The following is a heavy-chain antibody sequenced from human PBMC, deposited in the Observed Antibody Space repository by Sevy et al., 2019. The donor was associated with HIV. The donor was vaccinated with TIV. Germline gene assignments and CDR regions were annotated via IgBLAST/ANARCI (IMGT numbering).Heavy chain of an antibody. CDR1: GFTFSKYS. D-gene: IGHD2-8*01. V-gene: IGHV3-23*01. J-gene: IGHJ4*02. CDR2: LSFGCGEI. CDR3: AGEGCTKPHDY. Sequence: GGSLRLSCAASGFTFSKYSMSWVRQPPGKGLEWVSTLSFGCGEINYEDSVKGRLTISRDNSKSSVYLQMNNLRPEDTAVYYCAGEGCTKPHDYWGQGTLVTVSS.